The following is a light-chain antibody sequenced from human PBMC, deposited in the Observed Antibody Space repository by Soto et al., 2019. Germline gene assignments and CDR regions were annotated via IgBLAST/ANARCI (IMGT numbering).Light chain of an antibody. CDR1: SSDVGGYNY. CDR2: EVT. CDR3: SSYTAINTVT. Sequence: QSALTQPASVSGSPGQSITISCTGTSSDVGGYNYVSWYQQHPGKGPKLMIYEVTNRPSGVSFRFSGSKSGNTASLTLSGLQAEDEADYYCSSYTAINTVTFGGGTKLTVL. J-gene: IGLJ2*01. V-gene: IGLV2-14*01.